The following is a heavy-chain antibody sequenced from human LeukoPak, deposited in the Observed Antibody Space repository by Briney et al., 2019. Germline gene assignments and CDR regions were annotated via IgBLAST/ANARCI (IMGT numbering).Heavy chain of an antibody. CDR1: GFTFSSYG. J-gene: IGHJ6*02. D-gene: IGHD2-21*01. CDR2: IWYDGSNK. Sequence: GRSLRLSCAASGFTFSSYGMHWVRQAPGKGLEWVAVIWYDGSNKYYADSVKGRFTISRDNSKNTLYLQMNSLRAEDTAVYYCARGHIGYHYYGMDVWGQGTTVTVSS. CDR3: ARGHIGYHYYGMDV. V-gene: IGHV3-30*19.